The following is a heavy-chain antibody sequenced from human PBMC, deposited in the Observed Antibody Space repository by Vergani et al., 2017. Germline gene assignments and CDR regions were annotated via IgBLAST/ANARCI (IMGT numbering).Heavy chain of an antibody. Sequence: QVQLVQSGAEVKKPGASVKVSCKASGYTFTGYYMHWVRQAPGQGLEWMGWINPNSGDTNYAQKFQGRVTMTRDTSISTAYMELSRLRSDDTAVYYCARDDRWELDAFDIWGQGTMVTVS. CDR1: GYTFTGYY. CDR2: INPNSGDT. CDR3: ARDDRWELDAFDI. J-gene: IGHJ3*02. V-gene: IGHV1-2*02. D-gene: IGHD1-26*01.